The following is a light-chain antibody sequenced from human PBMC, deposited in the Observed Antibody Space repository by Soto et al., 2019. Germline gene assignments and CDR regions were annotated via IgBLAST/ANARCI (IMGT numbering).Light chain of an antibody. CDR1: SSDIGSYNH. V-gene: IGLV2-14*03. CDR2: AVS. CDR3: ISSTDRQSYL. Sequence: QSVLTQPACGSVCPGKSMTSSCSGTSSDIGSYNHVAWYQQFPGKSTKLMIYAVSDRHPGVSDRFSGSKSGITASLTISGLQTEDEADYYCISSTDRQSYLFGTGTKVTVL. J-gene: IGLJ1*01.